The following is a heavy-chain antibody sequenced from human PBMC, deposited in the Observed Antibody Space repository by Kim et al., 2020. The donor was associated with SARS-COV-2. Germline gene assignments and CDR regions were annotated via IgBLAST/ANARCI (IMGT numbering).Heavy chain of an antibody. CDR3: TAANPRNYYDYVWGSYRYTTRTDAYDYYGMDV. J-gene: IGHJ6*02. Sequence: GGSLRLSCAASGFTFSNAWMSWVRQAPGKGLEWVGRIKSKTDGGTTDYAAPVKGRFTISRDDSKNTLYLQMNSLETEDTAVYYCTAANPRNYYDYVWGSYRYTTRTDAYDYYGMDVWGQGTTVTVSS. D-gene: IGHD3-16*02. V-gene: IGHV3-15*01. CDR1: GFTFSNAW. CDR2: IKSKTDGGTT.